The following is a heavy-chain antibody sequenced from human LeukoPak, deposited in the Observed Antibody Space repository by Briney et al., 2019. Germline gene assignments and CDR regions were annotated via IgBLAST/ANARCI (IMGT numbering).Heavy chain of an antibody. Sequence: GRSLRLSCAASGFTFDDYAMHWVRQAPGKGLEWVSGISWNSGSIGYADSVKGRFTISRDNSKNTLYLQMNSLRAEDTAVYYCAKDKYDILTGYYQYYFDYWGQGTLVTVSS. CDR1: GFTFDDYA. J-gene: IGHJ4*02. CDR3: AKDKYDILTGYYQYYFDY. D-gene: IGHD3-9*01. V-gene: IGHV3-9*01. CDR2: ISWNSGSI.